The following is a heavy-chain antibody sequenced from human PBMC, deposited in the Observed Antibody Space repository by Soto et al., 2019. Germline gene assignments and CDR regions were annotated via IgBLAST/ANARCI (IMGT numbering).Heavy chain of an antibody. CDR1: GVSISSRSDN. J-gene: IGHJ4*02. CDR2: IYYSGST. V-gene: IGHV4-39*01. D-gene: IGHD2-15*01. CDR3: ARRCSGGSCPFDY. Sequence: ESLSLACAVSGVSISSRSDNGGWIRQPPGKGLEWMGSIYYSGSTYYNPSLKSRVTISVDTSKNQFSLKMSSVTAADTAVYYCARRCSGGSCPFDYWGQGTQFTVTS.